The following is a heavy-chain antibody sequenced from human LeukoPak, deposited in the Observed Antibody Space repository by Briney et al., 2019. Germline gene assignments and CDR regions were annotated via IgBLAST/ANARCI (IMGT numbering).Heavy chain of an antibody. J-gene: IGHJ3*01. D-gene: IGHD2-2*01. CDR1: GYTFTGYY. CDR2: INPNSGGT. CDR3: ARAPSSTSCPNL. Sequence: GASVKVSCKASGYTFTGYYMHWVRQAPGQGLEWMGWINPNSGGTNYAQKFQGRVTMTRDTSISTAYMGLSRLRSDDTAAYCCARAPSSTSCPNLWGQGTMVTVSS. V-gene: IGHV1-2*02.